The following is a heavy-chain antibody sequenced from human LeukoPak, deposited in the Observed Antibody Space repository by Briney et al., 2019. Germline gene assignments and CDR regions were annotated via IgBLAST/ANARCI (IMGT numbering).Heavy chain of an antibody. J-gene: IGHJ5*02. CDR3: ARDPPDSGWAFWS. V-gene: IGHV3-33*01. D-gene: IGHD6-19*01. CDR1: GFTFTTHG. CDR2: IWSDGSHQ. Sequence: GGSLRLSCSASGFTFTTHGMHWVRQAPGKGLEWVAFIWSDGSHQYYADSVKGRFTISRDNSKSTVYLQMDSLGVDDTSVYFCARDPPDSGWAFWSWGRGTRVTVSS.